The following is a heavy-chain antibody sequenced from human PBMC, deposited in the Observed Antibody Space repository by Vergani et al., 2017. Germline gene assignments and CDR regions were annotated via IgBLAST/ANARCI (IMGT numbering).Heavy chain of an antibody. CDR3: ARVMTIGDTAMVTRAYAFDI. D-gene: IGHD5-18*01. CDR1: GYSFTSYW. CDR2: IYPGDSDT. J-gene: IGHJ3*02. Sequence: EVQLVQSGAEVKKPGESLKISCKGSGYSFTSYWIGWVRQMPGKGLEWMGIIYPGDSDTRYSPSFQGQVTISADKSISTAYLQWSSLKASDTAMYYCARVMTIGDTAMVTRAYAFDIWGQGTMVTVSS. V-gene: IGHV5-51*01.